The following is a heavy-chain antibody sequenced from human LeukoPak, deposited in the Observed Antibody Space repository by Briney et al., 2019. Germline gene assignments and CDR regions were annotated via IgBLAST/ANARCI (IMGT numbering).Heavy chain of an antibody. J-gene: IGHJ3*02. CDR3: AKGGFRLYPTPDASDI. Sequence: GGSLRLSCAASGFTFSSYGMHWVRQAPGKGLEWVAVISYDGSNKYYADSVKGRFTISRDNSKNTLYLQMNSLRAEDTAVYYCAKGGFRLYPTPDASDIWGQGTMVTVSS. CDR2: ISYDGSNK. V-gene: IGHV3-30*18. D-gene: IGHD2-2*02. CDR1: GFTFSSYG.